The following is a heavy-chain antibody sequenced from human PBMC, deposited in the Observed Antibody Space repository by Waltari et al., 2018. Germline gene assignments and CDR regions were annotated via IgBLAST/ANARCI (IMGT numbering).Heavy chain of an antibody. D-gene: IGHD2-21*02. V-gene: IGHV4-59*01. CDR2: IHYSGST. CDR1: DDSFNDYY. J-gene: IGHJ3*01. CDR3: ARDLDCTVTTCERDDGFDL. Sequence: QVQLQESGPGLVKPSETLSLTCTISDDSFNDYYWCWIRQPPGKGLEWLGYIHYSGSTDSSPSFKSRVTMSIDTSKNQFSLNLSSVSAADTAVYYCARDLDCTVTTCERDDGFDLWGQGTVVTVSS.